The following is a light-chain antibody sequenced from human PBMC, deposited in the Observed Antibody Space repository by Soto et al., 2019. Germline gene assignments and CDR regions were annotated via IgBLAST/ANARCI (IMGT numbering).Light chain of an antibody. CDR2: EVS. J-gene: IGLJ2*01. Sequence: QSVLTQPASVSGSPGQSITISCTGTSSDVGGYKYVSWYQQHPDKATKLIIFEVSNRPSGISSRFSGSKSGNTASLTISGLQAEYEADYYCASYTSSSTSVIFGRGTKLTVL. CDR1: SSDVGGYKY. CDR3: ASYTSSSTSVI. V-gene: IGLV2-14*01.